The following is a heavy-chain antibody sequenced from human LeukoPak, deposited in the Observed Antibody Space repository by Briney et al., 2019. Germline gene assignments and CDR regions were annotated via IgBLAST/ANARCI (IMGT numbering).Heavy chain of an antibody. CDR3: AKVAYYYGSGSYVDY. CDR2: ISGSGGST. V-gene: IGHV3-23*01. Sequence: PGGSLRLSCAASGFTFSSYAMSWVRQAPGKGLEWVSAISGSGGSTYYADSVKGRFTVSRDNSKNTLYLQMNSLRAEDTAVYYCAKVAYYYGSGSYVDYWGQGTLVTVSS. CDR1: GFTFSSYA. D-gene: IGHD3-10*01. J-gene: IGHJ4*02.